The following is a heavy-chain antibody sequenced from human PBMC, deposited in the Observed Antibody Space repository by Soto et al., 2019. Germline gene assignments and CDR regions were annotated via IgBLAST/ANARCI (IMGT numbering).Heavy chain of an antibody. CDR1: GFTFSSYA. CDR2: ISGSGGST. Sequence: RRLSCAASGFTFSSYAMSWVRQTPGKGLEWVSAISGSGGSTYYADSVKGRFTISRDNSKNTLYLQMNSLRAEDTAVYYCASNLSQFDYWGQGTLVTVSS. CDR3: ASNLSQFDY. J-gene: IGHJ4*02. V-gene: IGHV3-23*01. D-gene: IGHD4-4*01.